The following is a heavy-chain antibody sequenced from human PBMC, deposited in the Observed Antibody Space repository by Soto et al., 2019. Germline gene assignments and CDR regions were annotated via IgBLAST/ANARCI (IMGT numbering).Heavy chain of an antibody. D-gene: IGHD4-17*01. J-gene: IGHJ5*02. CDR3: AREDGDYVLSPLFDP. CDR2: ISYDGSNK. CDR1: GFTFSSYA. V-gene: IGHV3-30-3*01. Sequence: QVQLVESGGGVVQPGRSLRLSCAASGFTFSSYAMHGVRQAPGKGLEWVAVISYDGSNKYYADSVKGRFTISRDNSKNTLYLQMNSLRAEDTAVYYCAREDGDYVLSPLFDPWGQGTLVTVSS.